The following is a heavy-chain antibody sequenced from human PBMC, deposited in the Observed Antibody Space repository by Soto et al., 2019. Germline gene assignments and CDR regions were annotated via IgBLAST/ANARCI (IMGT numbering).Heavy chain of an antibody. V-gene: IGHV3-9*01. D-gene: IGHD3-9*01. Sequence: GGSLRLSCAASGFTFDDYAMHWVRQAPGKGLEWVSGISWNSGSIGYADSVKGRFTISRDNAKNSLYLQMNSLRAEDTALYYCAKGDYDILTGLFDYWGQGTLVTVSS. CDR3: AKGDYDILTGLFDY. J-gene: IGHJ4*02. CDR1: GFTFDDYA. CDR2: ISWNSGSI.